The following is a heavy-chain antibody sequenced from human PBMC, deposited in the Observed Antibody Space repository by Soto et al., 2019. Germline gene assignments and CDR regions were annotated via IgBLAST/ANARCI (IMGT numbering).Heavy chain of an antibody. D-gene: IGHD3-10*01. CDR3: ARSTKVRGVNPSYFDY. J-gene: IGHJ4*02. V-gene: IGHV4-31*03. CDR2: IYYSGGT. CDR1: GGSISSGGYY. Sequence: SETLSLTCTVSGGSISSGGYYWSWIRQHPGKGLEWIGYIYYSGGTYYNPSLKSRVTISVDTSKNQFSLKLSSVTAADTAVYYCARSTKVRGVNPSYFDYWSQGTLVTVSS.